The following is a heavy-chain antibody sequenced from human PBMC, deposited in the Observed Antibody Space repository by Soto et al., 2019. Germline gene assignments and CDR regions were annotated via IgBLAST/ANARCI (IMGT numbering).Heavy chain of an antibody. CDR2: ILYSGTT. J-gene: IGHJ6*02. CDR1: GDSINRDDYY. CDR3: ARDGGPIYSGMDV. V-gene: IGHV4-30-4*01. Sequence: QLQLQESGPGLVKPSQTLSLTCTVSGDSINRDDYYWSWIRQTPGKGLEWIGYILYSGTTHYNPSLKSRVIISQDTCKSQLSLNLTSVTAADTAVDYSARDGGPIYSGMDVWGQGTKVNVAS. D-gene: IGHD2-21*01.